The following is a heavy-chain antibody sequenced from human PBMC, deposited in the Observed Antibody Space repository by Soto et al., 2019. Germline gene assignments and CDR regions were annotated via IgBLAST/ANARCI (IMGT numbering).Heavy chain of an antibody. CDR1: GYSFTSYA. D-gene: IGHD5-12*01. CDR2: INTNTGNP. V-gene: IGHV7-4-1*01. Sequence: SGKVSCKASGYSFTSYAMNWGRQAPGQGLEWMGWINTNTGNPTYAQGFTGRFVFSLDTSVSTAYLQICSLKAEDTAVYYCAREGSGYDYWFDPWGQGTLVTASS. CDR3: AREGSGYDYWFDP. J-gene: IGHJ5*02.